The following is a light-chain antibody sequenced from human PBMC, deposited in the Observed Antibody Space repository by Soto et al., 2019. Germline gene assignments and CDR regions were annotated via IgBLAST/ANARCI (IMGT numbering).Light chain of an antibody. CDR3: QQYANWPKT. J-gene: IGKJ1*01. Sequence: EILLTQSPATLSVSPGERATLSCRASQSVSNKLVWYQQKPGQSPRILIYAASTRATGIPARFSGSGSETECTLTISSLQSEDLSVYYCQQYANWPKTFGQGTKVDIK. CDR1: QSVSNK. V-gene: IGKV3-15*01. CDR2: AAS.